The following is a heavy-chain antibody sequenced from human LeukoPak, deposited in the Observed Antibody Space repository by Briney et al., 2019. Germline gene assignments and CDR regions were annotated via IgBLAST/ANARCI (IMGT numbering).Heavy chain of an antibody. J-gene: IGHJ4*02. D-gene: IGHD1-26*01. V-gene: IGHV1-2*02. CDR3: ATRGVRGSYRDFSR. Sequence: ASVKVSCKAFVDTFNVYHVHWVRQAPGLGAQGLEWMGWVTPSSGWRRYSQRFQGRVAMTSDTSTNTVYMELTRLTSDDTGIYFCATRGVRGSYRDFSRWGQGTLVTVSS. CDR1: VDTFNVYH. CDR2: VTPSSGWR.